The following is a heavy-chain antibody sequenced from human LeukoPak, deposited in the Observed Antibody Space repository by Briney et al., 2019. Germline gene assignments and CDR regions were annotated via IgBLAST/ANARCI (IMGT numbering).Heavy chain of an antibody. D-gene: IGHD2-15*01. Sequence: PGGSLRLSCAASGFTFSSYAMSWVRQAPGKGLEWVSSISSSSSYIYYADSVKGRFTISRDNAKNSLYLQMNSLRAEDTAVYYCARRYCSGGSCYAFDYWGQGTLVTVFS. CDR3: ARRYCSGGSCYAFDY. J-gene: IGHJ4*02. CDR2: ISSSSSYI. CDR1: GFTFSSYA. V-gene: IGHV3-21*01.